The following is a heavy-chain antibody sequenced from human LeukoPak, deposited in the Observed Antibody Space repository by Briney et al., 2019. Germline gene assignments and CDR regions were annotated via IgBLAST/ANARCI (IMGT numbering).Heavy chain of an antibody. CDR3: ARYPMSSGNFDY. CDR1: GFTFNTHA. V-gene: IGHV3-23*01. D-gene: IGHD3-10*01. Sequence: PGGSLRLSCAAYGFTFNTHAMTWVRPAPGQGLEWVLTISGRRDSAYYADPVRGRFTISRDNSKNTLYLQMNSLRAEDTAVYFCARYPMSSGNFDYWGQGTLVTVSS. CDR2: ISGRRDSA. J-gene: IGHJ4*02.